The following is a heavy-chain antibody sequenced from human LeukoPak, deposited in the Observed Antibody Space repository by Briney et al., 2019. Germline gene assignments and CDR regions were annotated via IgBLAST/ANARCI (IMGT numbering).Heavy chain of an antibody. CDR2: IYYSGST. V-gene: IGHV4-39*07. Sequence: SETLSLTCTVSGGSISSSSYYWGWIRQPPGKGLEWIGSIYYSGSTYYNPSLKSRVTISVDTSKNQFSLKLSSVTAADTAVYYCVSTRAYSSRVFDYWGQGTLVTVSS. CDR1: GGSISSSSYY. J-gene: IGHJ4*02. CDR3: VSTRAYSSRVFDY. D-gene: IGHD6-13*01.